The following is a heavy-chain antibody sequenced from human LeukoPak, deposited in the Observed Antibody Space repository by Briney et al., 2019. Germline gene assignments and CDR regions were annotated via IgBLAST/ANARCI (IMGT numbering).Heavy chain of an antibody. D-gene: IGHD3-9*01. J-gene: IGHJ4*02. V-gene: IGHV1-2*04. CDR3: ARAGVYYDILTGYYRPFDY. Sequence: ASVKVSCKASGGTFSSYAISWVRQAPGQGLEWMGWINPNSGGTNYAQKFQGWVTMTRDTSISTAYMELSRLRSDDTAVYYCARAGVYYDILTGYYRPFDYWGQGTLVTVSS. CDR2: INPNSGGT. CDR1: GGTFSSYA.